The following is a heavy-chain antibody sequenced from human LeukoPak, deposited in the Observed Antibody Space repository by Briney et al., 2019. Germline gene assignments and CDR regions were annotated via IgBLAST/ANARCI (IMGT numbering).Heavy chain of an antibody. CDR1: GGSISSGSYY. J-gene: IGHJ3*02. CDR3: ARERVLLWFGEPKPDAFDI. CDR2: IYTSGST. D-gene: IGHD3-10*01. Sequence: PSETLSLTCTVSGGSISSGSYYWSWIRQPAGKGLEWIGRIYTSGSTNYNPSLKSRVTISVDTSKNQFSLKLSSVTAADTAVYYCARERVLLWFGEPKPDAFDIWGQGTMVTVSS. V-gene: IGHV4-61*02.